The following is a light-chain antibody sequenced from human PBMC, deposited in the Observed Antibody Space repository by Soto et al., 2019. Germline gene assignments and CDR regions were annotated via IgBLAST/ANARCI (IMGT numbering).Light chain of an antibody. CDR2: EVS. CDR3: SSYTSTNTYV. Sequence: QSALTQPASVSGSPRQSITISCTGTSSDVGGSNYVSWYQHHPGKAPKLLISEVSNRPSGVSHRFSGSKSDNTASLTISGLQAEDEADYYCSSYTSTNTYVFGTGTKLTVL. CDR1: SSDVGGSNY. V-gene: IGLV2-14*01. J-gene: IGLJ1*01.